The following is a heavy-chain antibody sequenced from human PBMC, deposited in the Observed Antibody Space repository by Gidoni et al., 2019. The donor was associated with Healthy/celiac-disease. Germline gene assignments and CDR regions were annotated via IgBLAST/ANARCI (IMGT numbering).Heavy chain of an antibody. CDR1: GSTFSSYT. CDR3: ARTYDSSGYYYQGGYFQH. J-gene: IGHJ1*01. CDR2: IIPILGIA. Sequence: QVQLVQSGAEVKKPGSSVKVSGKASGSTFSSYTNSWVRQAPGQGLEWMGMIIPILGIANYAQKFQGRVTITADKSTSTAYMELSSLSSEDTAVYYCARTYDSSGYYYQGGYFQHWGQGTLVTVSS. V-gene: IGHV1-69*02. D-gene: IGHD3-22*01.